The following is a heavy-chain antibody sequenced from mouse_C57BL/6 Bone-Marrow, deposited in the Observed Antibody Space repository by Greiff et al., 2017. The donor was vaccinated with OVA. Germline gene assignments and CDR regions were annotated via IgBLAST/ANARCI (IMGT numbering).Heavy chain of an antibody. Sequence: QLKESGPELVKPGASVQISCKASGYSFTDYNMNWVKQRNGKSLEWIGVLNPNYGTTSYNQKFKGKATLTVDQSSSTAYMQLNSLTSEDSAVYYCARDYYGSSPYYFDNWGQGTTLAVSS. CDR1: GYSFTDYN. D-gene: IGHD1-1*01. J-gene: IGHJ2*01. V-gene: IGHV1-39*01. CDR2: LNPNYGTT. CDR3: ARDYYGSSPYYFDN.